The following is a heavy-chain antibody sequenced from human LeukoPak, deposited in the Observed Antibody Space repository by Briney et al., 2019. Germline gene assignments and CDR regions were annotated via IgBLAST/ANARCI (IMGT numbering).Heavy chain of an antibody. CDR3: ARGGRGSAAVVAPRSFDI. Sequence: GGSLRLSCAASGFTVSSIHMVWVRQAPGKGLEWVSVTYTGGNSYYADSVKGRFIISRDISKNTLYLRMNSLRAEDSALYYCARGGRGSAAVVAPRSFDIWGQGTMVTVSS. V-gene: IGHV3-53*01. CDR2: TYTGGNS. J-gene: IGHJ3*02. D-gene: IGHD3-22*01. CDR1: GFTVSSIH.